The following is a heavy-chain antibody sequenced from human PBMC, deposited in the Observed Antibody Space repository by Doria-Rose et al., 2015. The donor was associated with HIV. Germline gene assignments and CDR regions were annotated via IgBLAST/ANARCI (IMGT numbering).Heavy chain of an antibody. CDR3: ARIKSSRWYHKYYFDF. CDR2: IFSDDER. V-gene: IGHV2-26*01. CDR1: GVSLSSPGMG. J-gene: IGHJ4*02. D-gene: IGHD6-13*01. Sequence: QVTLKESGPVLVKPAETLTLTCTVSGVSLSSPGMGVNWIRQPPGKALEWLAHIFSDDERSYKTSLKSRLTISRGTSKSQVVLTMTDMDPVDTATYYCARIKSSRWYHKYYFDFWGQGTLVIVSA.